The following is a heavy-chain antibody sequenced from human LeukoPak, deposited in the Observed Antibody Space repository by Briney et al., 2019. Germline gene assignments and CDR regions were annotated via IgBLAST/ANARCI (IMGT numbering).Heavy chain of an antibody. J-gene: IGHJ5*02. D-gene: IGHD1-1*01. CDR1: GGSISSYY. V-gene: IGHV4-59*12. Sequence: SETLSLTCTVSGGSISSYYWSWIRQPPGKGLEWIGSIYHSGSTYYNPSLKSRVTISVDTSKNQFSLKLSSVTAADTAVYYCARGSGTDWFDPWGQGTLVTVSS. CDR2: IYHSGST. CDR3: ARGSGTDWFDP.